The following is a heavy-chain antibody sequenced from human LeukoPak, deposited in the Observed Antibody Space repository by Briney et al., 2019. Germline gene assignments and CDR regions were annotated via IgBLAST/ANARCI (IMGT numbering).Heavy chain of an antibody. V-gene: IGHV3-30*02. D-gene: IGHD3-22*01. CDR3: AKVYYYDSSGYSALDY. Sequence: GGSLRLSCAASGFTFSSYAMHWVRQPPGKGLDWVAFIRYDGTNIYYADSVRGRFTISRDNSKNTLYLQMNSLRAEDTAVYYCAKVYYYDSSGYSALDYWGQGTLVTVSS. CDR2: IRYDGTNI. J-gene: IGHJ4*02. CDR1: GFTFSSYA.